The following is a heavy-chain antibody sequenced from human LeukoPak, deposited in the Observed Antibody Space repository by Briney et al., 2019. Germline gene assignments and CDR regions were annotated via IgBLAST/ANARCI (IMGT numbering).Heavy chain of an antibody. D-gene: IGHD3-3*01. CDR2: IIPIFGTA. J-gene: IGHJ3*02. CDR1: GGTFSSYA. CDR3: ARDVDYDFWSGPSPRAFDI. Sequence: SVKVSCKASGGTFSSYAISWVRQAPGQGLEWMGGIIPIFGTANYAQKFQGRVTMTRDTSTSTVYMELSSLRSEDTAVYYCARDVDYDFWSGPSPRAFDIWGQGTMVAVSS. V-gene: IGHV1-69*05.